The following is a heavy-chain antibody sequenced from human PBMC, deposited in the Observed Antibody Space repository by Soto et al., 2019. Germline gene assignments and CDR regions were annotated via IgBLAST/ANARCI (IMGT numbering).Heavy chain of an antibody. V-gene: IGHV3-53*02. CDR2: IYSGGST. D-gene: IGHD5-12*01. CDR3: ARESAGYGGGYYYYYGMDV. Sequence: EVQLVETGGGLIQPGGSLRLSCAASGFTVSSNYMSWVRQAPGKGLEWVSVIYSGGSTYYADSVKGRFTISRDNSKNTLYLQMNSQRAEDTAVYYCARESAGYGGGYYYYYGMDVWGQGTTVTVSS. J-gene: IGHJ6*02. CDR1: GFTVSSNY.